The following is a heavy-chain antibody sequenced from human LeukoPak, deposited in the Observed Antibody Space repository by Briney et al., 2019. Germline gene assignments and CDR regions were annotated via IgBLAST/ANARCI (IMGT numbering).Heavy chain of an antibody. D-gene: IGHD3-22*01. V-gene: IGHV4-59*01. J-gene: IGHJ6*03. CDR1: GDSISTYY. Sequence: TSETLSLTCTVSGDSISTYYWSWIRQSPGKGLEWTGYIHNSGSTTYNPSLKSRVTISVDTSKNQFSLKLSSVSAADTAVYYCARRVVTLASYYFYMDVWGKGTTVSVSS. CDR2: IHNSGST. CDR3: ARRVVTLASYYFYMDV.